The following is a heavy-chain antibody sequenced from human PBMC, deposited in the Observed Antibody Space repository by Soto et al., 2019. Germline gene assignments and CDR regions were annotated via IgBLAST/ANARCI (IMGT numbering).Heavy chain of an antibody. J-gene: IGHJ5*02. CDR2: IIPIFGST. V-gene: IGHV1-69*15. CDR1: GGTFSNYA. Sequence: QVQLVQSGAEVKKPGSSVKVSCKASGGTFSNYAITWVRQAPGQGLEWLGRIIPIFGSTNFAQKFQDRVTLTADESTTTVYMELSRLRSDDTAVYYCEKDGGKDGYICNWFDPWGQGTLVTVSS. CDR3: EKDGGKDGYICNWFDP. D-gene: IGHD5-18*01.